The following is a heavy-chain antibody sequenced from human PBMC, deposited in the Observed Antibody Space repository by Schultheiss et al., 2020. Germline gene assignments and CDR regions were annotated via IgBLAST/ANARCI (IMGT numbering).Heavy chain of an antibody. CDR1: GFTFSSYA. J-gene: IGHJ4*02. CDR2: ISGSGGST. CDR3: ASRGYSYGYPNNFDY. Sequence: GGPLRLSCAASGFTFSSYAMSWVRQAPGKGLEWVSAISGSGGSTYYADSVKGRFTISRDNSKNTLYLQMNSLRAEDTAVYYCASRGYSYGYPNNFDYWGQGTLVTVSS. V-gene: IGHV3-23*01. D-gene: IGHD5-18*01.